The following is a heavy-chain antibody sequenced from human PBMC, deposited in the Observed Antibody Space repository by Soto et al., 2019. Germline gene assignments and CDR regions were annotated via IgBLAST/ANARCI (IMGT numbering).Heavy chain of an antibody. Sequence: GASVKVSCKASGGTFSSYAISWVRQAPGQGLEWMGGIIPIFGTANYAQKFQGRVTITADESTSTAYMELSSLRSEDTAVYYCARGLYYDSSGYYEYYFDYWGQGTLVTVSS. J-gene: IGHJ4*02. CDR2: IIPIFGTA. D-gene: IGHD3-22*01. V-gene: IGHV1-69*13. CDR3: ARGLYYDSSGYYEYYFDY. CDR1: GGTFSSYA.